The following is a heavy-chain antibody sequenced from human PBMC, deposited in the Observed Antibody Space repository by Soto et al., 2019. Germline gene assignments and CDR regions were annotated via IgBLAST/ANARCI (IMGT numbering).Heavy chain of an antibody. J-gene: IGHJ6*02. D-gene: IGHD3-3*01. Sequence: EVQLVQSGAEVKKPGESLKISCKGSGYSFTSYWIGWVRQMPGKGLEWMGIIYPGDSDTRYSPSFQGQVTISADKSISTAYLQWSSLKASDTAMYYCARVYTIFGVVRTPSGMDVWGQGTTVTVSS. V-gene: IGHV5-51*01. CDR3: ARVYTIFGVVRTPSGMDV. CDR1: GYSFTSYW. CDR2: IYPGDSDT.